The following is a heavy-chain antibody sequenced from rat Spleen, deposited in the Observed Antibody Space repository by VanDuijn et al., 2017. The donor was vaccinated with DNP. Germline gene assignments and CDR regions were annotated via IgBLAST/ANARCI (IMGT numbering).Heavy chain of an antibody. V-gene: IGHV2-13*01. D-gene: IGHD1-7*01. CDR2: IWGDGST. CDR3: TRESWGYVMDA. Sequence: QVQLKESGPGLVKPSLTLSLTCTVSGFSLSSYGVIGVRQPPGQGLEWMGVIWGDGSTAYNSALKSRLSINRDTSKSQVFLKMNSLQTDDTAIYYCTRESWGYVMDAWGQGASVTVSS. CDR1: GFSLSSYG. J-gene: IGHJ4*01.